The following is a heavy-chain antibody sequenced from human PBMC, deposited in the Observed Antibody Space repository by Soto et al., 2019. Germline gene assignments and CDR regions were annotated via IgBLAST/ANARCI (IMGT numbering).Heavy chain of an antibody. V-gene: IGHV4-30-2*01. CDR2: IYHGGST. CDR1: GGSISNGSYS. D-gene: IGHD1-26*01. CDR3: ARGGYYGHWFDP. J-gene: IGHJ5*02. Sequence: QLQLQESGSGLVKPSQTLSLTCAVSGGSISNGSYSWSWIRQPPGKGLEWIGYIYHGGSTYYNPSLKSRVTISVDTSKNQFSLRLDSVTAADTAVYYCARGGYYGHWFDPWGQGTLVTVPS.